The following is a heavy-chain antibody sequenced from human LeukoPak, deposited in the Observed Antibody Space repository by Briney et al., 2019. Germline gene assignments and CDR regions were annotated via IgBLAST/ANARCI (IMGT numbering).Heavy chain of an antibody. CDR2: IWYDGSNK. CDR3: ARARCGGDCYALDY. J-gene: IGHJ4*02. Sequence: GGSLRLSCAASGFTFSSHGLHWVRKAPGKGLGWVAVIWYDGSNKYYADSVKGRFTISRDNSKNTLYLQMNSLRAEDTAVYYCARARCGGDCYALDYWGQGTLVTVSS. V-gene: IGHV3-33*01. D-gene: IGHD2-21*02. CDR1: GFTFSSHG.